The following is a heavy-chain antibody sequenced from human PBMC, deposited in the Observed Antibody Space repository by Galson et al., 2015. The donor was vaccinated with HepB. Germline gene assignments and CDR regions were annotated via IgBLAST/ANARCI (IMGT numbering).Heavy chain of an antibody. D-gene: IGHD6-13*01. CDR3: ARLSSSSSSWYNDDY. CDR1: GGSISSYY. V-gene: IGHV4-59*08. J-gene: IGHJ4*02. CDR2: IYYSGST. Sequence: ETLSLTCTVSGGSISSYYWSWIRQPPGKGLEWIGYIYYSGSTNYNPSLKSRVTISVDTSKNQFSLKLSSVTAADTAVYYCARLSSSSSSWYNDDYWGQGTLVTVSS.